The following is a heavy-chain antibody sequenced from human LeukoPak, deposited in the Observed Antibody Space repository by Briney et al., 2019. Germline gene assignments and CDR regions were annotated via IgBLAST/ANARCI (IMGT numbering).Heavy chain of an antibody. CDR1: GFTFSSYG. D-gene: IGHD1-26*01. CDR3: ARDGAGGDYFDY. CDR2: IRYDGSNE. Sequence: GGSLRLSCAASGFTFSSYGMHWVRQAPGKGLEWVAFIRYDGSNEYYADSVKGRFTISRDNSKNTLYLQMNSLRAEDTAVFYCARDGAGGDYFDYWGQGTLVTVSS. J-gene: IGHJ4*02. V-gene: IGHV3-30*02.